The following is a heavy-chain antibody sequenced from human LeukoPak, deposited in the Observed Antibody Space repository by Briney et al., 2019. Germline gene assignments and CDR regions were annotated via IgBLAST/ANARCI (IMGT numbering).Heavy chain of an antibody. CDR2: INTDGSST. J-gene: IGHJ4*02. D-gene: IGHD3-9*01. CDR3: AKETGPGGY. CDR1: VFTFSSYW. Sequence: GGSLRLSCAASVFTFSSYWMQWVRQAPGKGLVWNSRINTDGSSTTYADSVKGRFTISRDNSKNTLYLQMNSLRAEDTAVYYCAKETGPGGYWGQGTLVTVSS. V-gene: IGHV3-74*01.